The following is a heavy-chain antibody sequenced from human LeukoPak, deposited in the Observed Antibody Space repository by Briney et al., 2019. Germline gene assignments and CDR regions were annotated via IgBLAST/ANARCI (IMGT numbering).Heavy chain of an antibody. D-gene: IGHD2-21*01. CDR2: ISQSWST. J-gene: IGHJ4*02. V-gene: IGHV4-31*03. CDR3: ARYYCGGSFRPGIDS. Sequence: SETLSLTCTVPGGSITTAGNFFWTWIRQHPGGGLEWIGYISQSWSTYYNPSLASRATISVDTSRNLFSLRLRSVTAADTAVYYCARYYCGGSFRPGIDSWGQGTLVTVSS. CDR1: GGSITTAGNF.